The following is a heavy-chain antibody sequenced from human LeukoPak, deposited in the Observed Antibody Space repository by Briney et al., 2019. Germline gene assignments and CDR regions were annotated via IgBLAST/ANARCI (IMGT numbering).Heavy chain of an antibody. CDR2: IYTSGST. CDR3: AKGGSFHDY. D-gene: IGHD1-26*01. V-gene: IGHV4-61*02. J-gene: IGHJ4*02. CDR1: GGSISSGSYY. Sequence: SQTLSLTCTVSGGSISSGSYYWSWIRQPAGKGLEWIGRIYTSGSTNYNPSLKSRVTISVDTSKNQFSLRLSSVTAADTAVYYCAKGGSFHDYWGQGTLVTVSS.